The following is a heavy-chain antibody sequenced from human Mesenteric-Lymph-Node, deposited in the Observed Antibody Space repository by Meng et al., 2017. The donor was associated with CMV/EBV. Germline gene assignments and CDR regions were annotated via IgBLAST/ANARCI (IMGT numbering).Heavy chain of an antibody. J-gene: IGHJ4*02. CDR1: GFTFRSND. V-gene: IGHV3-48*03. CDR3: ARDRFFGDGSWGTFFHDY. Sequence: GESLKISCVDSGFTFRSNDMNWVRQAPGKGLEWVASISSSGSVVQYADSVKDRFIVSRDNAKKSLYLQMSSLRAEDTAVYYCARDRFFGDGSWGTFFHDYWGQGTLVTVSS. CDR2: ISSSGSVV. D-gene: IGHD3-16*01.